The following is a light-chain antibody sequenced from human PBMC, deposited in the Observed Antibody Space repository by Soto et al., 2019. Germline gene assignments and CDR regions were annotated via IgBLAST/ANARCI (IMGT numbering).Light chain of an antibody. Sequence: EIVMTQSPATLSVSPVERATLSCRASQSISSKLAWYQQKPGQAPRLLIYDASNRASGIPARFSGSGSGTDFTLTISSLEPEDFAVYYCQQRSNTFTCGPGTKVDIK. CDR1: QSISSK. CDR3: QQRSNTFT. CDR2: DAS. J-gene: IGKJ3*01. V-gene: IGKV3-11*01.